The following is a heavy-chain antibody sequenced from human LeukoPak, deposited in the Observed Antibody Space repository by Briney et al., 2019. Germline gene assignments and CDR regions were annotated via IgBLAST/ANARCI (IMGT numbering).Heavy chain of an antibody. D-gene: IGHD1-26*01. CDR1: GFTFISYA. V-gene: IGHV3-23*01. Sequence: GGSLRLSCAASGFTFISYAMSWVRQAPGKGLDRVSTISGSSGSTYYADSVKGRFTISRDNSKNTLYLQMDSLRAEDTAVCYCAKGGATARFDYWGQGTLVTVSS. CDR2: ISGSSGST. J-gene: IGHJ4*02. CDR3: AKGGATARFDY.